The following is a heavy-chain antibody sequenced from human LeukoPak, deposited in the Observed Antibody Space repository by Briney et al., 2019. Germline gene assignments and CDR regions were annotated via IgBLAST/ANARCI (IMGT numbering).Heavy chain of an antibody. CDR2: IYYSGST. CDR3: ARDRGPYSGYDSYYFDY. V-gene: IGHV4-31*01. Sequence: SETLSLTCTVSGGSISSGGYYWSWIRQHPGKGLEWIGYIYYSGSTYYNPSLKSQVTISVDTSKNQFSLKLSSVTAADTAVYYCARDRGPYSGYDSYYFDYWGQGTLVTVSS. CDR1: GGSISSGGYY. J-gene: IGHJ4*02. D-gene: IGHD5-12*01.